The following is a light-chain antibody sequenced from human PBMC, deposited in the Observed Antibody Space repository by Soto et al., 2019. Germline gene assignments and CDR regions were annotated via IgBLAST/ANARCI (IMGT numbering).Light chain of an antibody. V-gene: IGKV3-20*01. J-gene: IGKJ1*01. CDR1: QSVSNTN. Sequence: EIVLTQSPGTLSLSPGGRATLSCRASQSVSNTNLVWYQQKRGQAPRLLIYDASSRGTGVPDRFRGSGSGTDFTLTINRLEPEDFAVYFCQHYANSVWTFGPGNKV. CDR2: DAS. CDR3: QHYANSVWT.